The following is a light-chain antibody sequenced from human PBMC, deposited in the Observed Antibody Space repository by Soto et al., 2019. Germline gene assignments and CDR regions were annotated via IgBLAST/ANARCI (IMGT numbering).Light chain of an antibody. V-gene: IGLV2-14*01. CDR1: SIDIAPYNY. CDR3: SSYTSSTNYV. Sequence: SALTQPASVSGSPGQSHTISCTGTSIDIAPYNYVSWYQQHPGKAPRLIIYGVSYRPSGISNRFSGSKSGNTASLTISGLQAEDEADYYCSSYTSSTNYVFGTGTKVTVL. CDR2: GVS. J-gene: IGLJ1*01.